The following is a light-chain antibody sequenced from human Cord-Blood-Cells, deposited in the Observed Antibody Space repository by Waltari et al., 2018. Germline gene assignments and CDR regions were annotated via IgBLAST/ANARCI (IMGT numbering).Light chain of an antibody. CDR3: QQNGSSYT. CDR1: RSVSSSY. V-gene: IGKV3-20*01. CDR2: GAS. J-gene: IGKJ2*01. Sequence: EIVLTQSPGTLSLSPGARATLPCRASRSVSSSYLAWYQQKPGQAPRPLIHGASSRATGIPDRFGGSAAGTDFTLTISRLGPEDVAVYYCQQNGSSYTFGQGTKLEIK.